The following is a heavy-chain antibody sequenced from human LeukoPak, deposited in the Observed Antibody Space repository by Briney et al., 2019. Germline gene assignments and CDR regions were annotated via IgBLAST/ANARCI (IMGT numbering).Heavy chain of an antibody. CDR1: GYSISSGYY. J-gene: IGHJ4*02. CDR3: ASREEEVDYFDY. V-gene: IGHV4-38-2*02. D-gene: IGHD2-15*01. Sequence: SETLSLTCTVSGYSISSGYYWGWIRQPPGKGLEWIGYIYYSGSTYYNPSLKSRVTISVDTSKNQFSLKLSSVTAADTAVYYCASREEEVDYFDYWGQGTLVTVSS. CDR2: IYYSGST.